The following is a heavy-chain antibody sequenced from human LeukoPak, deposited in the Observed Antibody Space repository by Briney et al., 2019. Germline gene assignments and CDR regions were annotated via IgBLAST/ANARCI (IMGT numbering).Heavy chain of an antibody. CDR3: ARGGSSTRSYYYYYMDV. V-gene: IGHV1-2*02. Sequence: ASVKVSCKASTYTFTGYFMHWVRQAPGQGLEWIGWIIPNGGGTNFAQKFQGRVTMTRDTSTSTAYMELSGLRSDDTAVYYCARGGSSTRSYYYYYMDVRGKGTTVTVSS. CDR2: IIPNGGGT. CDR1: TYTFTGYF. J-gene: IGHJ6*03. D-gene: IGHD2-2*01.